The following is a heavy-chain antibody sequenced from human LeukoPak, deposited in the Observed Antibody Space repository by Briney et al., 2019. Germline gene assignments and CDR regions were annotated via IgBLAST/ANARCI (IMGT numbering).Heavy chain of an antibody. Sequence: SQTLSLTCTVSGGSISSGGYYWSWIRQPPGKGLERIGYIYHSGSTYYNPSLKSRVTISVDRSKNQFSLKLSSVTAADTAVYYCARSFRSDYSSHAFDYWGQGTLVTVSS. D-gene: IGHD4-11*01. CDR2: IYHSGST. CDR1: GGSISSGGYY. J-gene: IGHJ4*02. V-gene: IGHV4-30-2*01. CDR3: ARSFRSDYSSHAFDY.